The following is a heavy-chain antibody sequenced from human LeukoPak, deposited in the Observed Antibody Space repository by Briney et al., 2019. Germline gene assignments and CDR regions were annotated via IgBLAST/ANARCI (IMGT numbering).Heavy chain of an antibody. V-gene: IGHV3-20*04. Sequence: PGGTLRLSCAASGFTFSSYAMSWVRQAPGKGLEWVSGINWNGGSTGYADSVKGRFTISRDNAKNSLYLQMNSLRAEDTALYYCARDKTGWSGGYGLDRYYYYYMDVWGKGTTVTVSS. CDR1: GFTFSSYA. J-gene: IGHJ6*03. CDR2: INWNGGST. CDR3: ARDKTGWSGGYGLDRYYYYYMDV. D-gene: IGHD6-19*01.